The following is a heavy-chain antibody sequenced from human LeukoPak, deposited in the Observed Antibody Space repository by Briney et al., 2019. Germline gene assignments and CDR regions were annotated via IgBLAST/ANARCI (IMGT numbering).Heavy chain of an antibody. D-gene: IGHD1-26*01. CDR1: GYSISSGYY. Sequence: PSETLSLICTVSGYSISSGYYWGWIRQPPGKGLEWIGSIYHSGSTYYNPSLKSRVTISVDTSKNQFSLKLSSETAADTAVYYCARDVRSYDYWGQGTLVTVSS. J-gene: IGHJ4*02. CDR3: ARDVRSYDY. CDR2: IYHSGST. V-gene: IGHV4-38-2*02.